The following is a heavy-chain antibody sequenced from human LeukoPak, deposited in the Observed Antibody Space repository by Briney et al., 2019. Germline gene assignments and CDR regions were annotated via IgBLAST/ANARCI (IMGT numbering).Heavy chain of an antibody. Sequence: SETLSLTCTVSGGSISSGTYYWGWIRQPPGKGLEWIGRIYYSGSTYYNPSLKSRVTISVDTSKNQFSLKLSSVTAADTAVYYCARRYYYDSSGYYSHWGQGTLVTVSS. D-gene: IGHD3-22*01. J-gene: IGHJ4*02. CDR1: GGSISSGTYY. V-gene: IGHV4-39*01. CDR3: ARRYYYDSSGYYSH. CDR2: IYYSGST.